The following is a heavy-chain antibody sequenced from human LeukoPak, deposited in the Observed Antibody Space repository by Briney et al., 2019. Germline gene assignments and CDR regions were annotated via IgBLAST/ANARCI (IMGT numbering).Heavy chain of an antibody. V-gene: IGHV1-69*13. CDR2: IIPIFGTA. CDR1: GGTFSSYA. J-gene: IGHJ4*02. CDR3: ARGTMWKLSKFDY. Sequence: ASVKVSCKASGGTFSSYAISWVRQAPGQGLEWMEGIIPIFGTANYAQKFQGRVTITADESTSTAYMELSSLRSEDTAVYYCARGTMWKLSKFDYWGQGTLVTVSS. D-gene: IGHD3-10*02.